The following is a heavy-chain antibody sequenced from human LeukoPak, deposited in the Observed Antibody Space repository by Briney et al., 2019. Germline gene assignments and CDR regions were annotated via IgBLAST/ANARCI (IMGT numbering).Heavy chain of an antibody. Sequence: GASVKVSCKASGGTFSSYAISWVRQAPGQGLEWMGRIIPILGIANYAQKFQGRVTITADKSTSTAYMELSSLRSEDTAVYYCARFSYYYDSSPSSGYFQHWGQGTLVTVSS. CDR3: ARFSYYYDSSPSSGYFQH. D-gene: IGHD3-22*01. J-gene: IGHJ1*01. CDR2: IIPILGIA. CDR1: GGTFSSYA. V-gene: IGHV1-69*04.